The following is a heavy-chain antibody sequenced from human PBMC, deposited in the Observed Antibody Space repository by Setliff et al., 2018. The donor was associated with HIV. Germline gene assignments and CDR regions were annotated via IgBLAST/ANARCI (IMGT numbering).Heavy chain of an antibody. D-gene: IGHD5-12*01. CDR1: GYTFNNYG. J-gene: IGHJ4*02. Sequence: GASVKVSCKASGYTFNNYGISWVRQAPGQGLEWMGWINTHSGYTNNAQNVQGRVTVTMDTSTSTAYMELRSLKSDDTAVYYCARGKTWLRFLDYWGQGTLVTVSS. V-gene: IGHV1-18*01. CDR2: INTHSGYT. CDR3: ARGKTWLRFLDY.